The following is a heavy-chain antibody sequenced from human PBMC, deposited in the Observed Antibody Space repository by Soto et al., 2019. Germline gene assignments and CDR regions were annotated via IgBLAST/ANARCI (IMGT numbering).Heavy chain of an antibody. V-gene: IGHV3-30-3*01. CDR1: GFTFSSYA. J-gene: IGHJ4*02. CDR2: ISYDGSNK. Sequence: QVQLVESGGGVVQPGRSLRLSCAASGFTFSSYAMHWVRQAPGKGLEWVAVISYDGSNKYYADSVKGRFTISRDNSKNTLYLQMNSLRAEDTAVYYCARCYEGDYFDYWGQGTLVSVSS. CDR3: ARCYEGDYFDY. D-gene: IGHD3-16*01.